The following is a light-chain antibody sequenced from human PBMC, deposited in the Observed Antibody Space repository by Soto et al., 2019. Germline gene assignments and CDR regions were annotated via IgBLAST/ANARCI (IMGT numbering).Light chain of an antibody. CDR2: DVN. CDR1: SSDIGAYNY. J-gene: IGLJ3*02. CDR3: SSYPSSNTVV. Sequence: QSALTQPASVSGSPGQSITISCTGTSSDIGAYNYVGWYQQHPGQAPKLMTYDVNNRPSGVSDRFSASKSGNTASLPIAWLQAEDEADYYCSSYPSSNTVVFGGGTKLTVL. V-gene: IGLV2-14*03.